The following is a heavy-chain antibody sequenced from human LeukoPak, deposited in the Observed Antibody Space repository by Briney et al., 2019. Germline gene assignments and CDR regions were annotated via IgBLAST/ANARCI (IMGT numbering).Heavy chain of an antibody. CDR2: IYYSGST. J-gene: IGHJ4*02. D-gene: IGHD4-17*01. Sequence: SETLSLTCAVSGGSISSSSYYWGWIRQPPGKGLEWIGNIYYSGSTYYNPSLKSRVTISVDTSKNQFSLKLSSVTAADTAVYYCARHREDYGDYVGFDYWGQGTLVTVSS. CDR3: ARHREDYGDYVGFDY. CDR1: GGSISSSSYY. V-gene: IGHV4-39*01.